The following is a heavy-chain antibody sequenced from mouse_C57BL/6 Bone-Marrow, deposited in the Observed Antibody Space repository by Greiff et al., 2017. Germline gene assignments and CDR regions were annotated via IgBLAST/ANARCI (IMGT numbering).Heavy chain of an antibody. J-gene: IGHJ1*03. Sequence: QVQLKQPGAELVRPGSSVKLSCKASGYTFTSYWMHWVKQRPIQGLEWIGNIDPSDSDTHYNQKFKDKATLTVDKSSSTAYMELSSLTSEDSAVXACATTVVAAGYIDVWGTGTTVTVSS. CDR3: ATTVVAAGYIDV. CDR1: GYTFTSYW. CDR2: IDPSDSDT. V-gene: IGHV1-52*01. D-gene: IGHD1-1*01.